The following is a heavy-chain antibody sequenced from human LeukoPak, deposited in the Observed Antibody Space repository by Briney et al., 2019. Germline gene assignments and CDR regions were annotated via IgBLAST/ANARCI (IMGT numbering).Heavy chain of an antibody. V-gene: IGHV3-23*01. CDR2: ISGSGGST. J-gene: IGHJ4*02. Sequence: PGGSLRLSCAASGFTFSSYAMSWVRQAPGKGLEWVSAISGSGGSTYYADSVKGRFTISRDNSKNTLYLQMNSLRAEDTAVYYCAKGSLDTKSRGSEFDYWGQGTLVTVSS. CDR1: GFTFSSYA. CDR3: AKGSLDTKSRGSEFDY. D-gene: IGHD5-18*01.